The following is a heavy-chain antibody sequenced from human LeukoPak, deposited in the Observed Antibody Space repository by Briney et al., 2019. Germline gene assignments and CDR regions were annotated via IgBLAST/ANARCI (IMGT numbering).Heavy chain of an antibody. D-gene: IGHD2-15*01. CDR2: ISPSSGII. J-gene: IGHJ4*02. V-gene: IGHV3-48*01. CDR3: ARGKGIEN. Sequence: RPGGSLRLSCAASGFDFTTYNMNWVRQAPGKGLEWISYISPSSGIIYYADSVKGRFTISRDNAKNSLYLQMNSLRAEDTAVYYCARGKGIENWGQGTLVTVSS. CDR1: GFDFTTYN.